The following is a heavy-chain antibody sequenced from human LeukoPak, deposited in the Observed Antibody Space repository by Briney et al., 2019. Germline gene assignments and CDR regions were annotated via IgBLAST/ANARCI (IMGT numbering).Heavy chain of an antibody. CDR3: AGGYCSGGSCRRRNYYYGMDV. CDR1: GGSFSGYY. D-gene: IGHD2-15*01. V-gene: IGHV4-34*01. Sequence: SETLSLTCAVYGGSFSGYYWSWIRQPPGKGLEWIGEINHSGSTNYNPSLKSRVTISVDTSKNQFSLKLSSVPAADTAVYYCAGGYCSGGSCRRRNYYYGMDVWGKGTTVTVSS. J-gene: IGHJ6*04. CDR2: INHSGST.